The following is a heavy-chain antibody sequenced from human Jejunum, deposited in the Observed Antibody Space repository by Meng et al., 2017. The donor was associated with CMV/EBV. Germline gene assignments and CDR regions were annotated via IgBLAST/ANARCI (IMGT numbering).Heavy chain of an antibody. V-gene: IGHV3-23*01. D-gene: IGHD5-12*01. Sequence: SCAAPGLTFSDYAMNWVRQAPGKGLEWVSTITSNGAGTYYADSVKGRFSISRDNSRNALYLQMDNLRAEDTAVYYCAGDVVPMIPDTWGLGTLVTVSS. J-gene: IGHJ4*02. CDR2: ITSNGAGT. CDR3: AGDVVPMIPDT. CDR1: GLTFSDYA.